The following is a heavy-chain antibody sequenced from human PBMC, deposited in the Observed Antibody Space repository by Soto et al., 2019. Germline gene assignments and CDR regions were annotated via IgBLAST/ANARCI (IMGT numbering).Heavy chain of an antibody. CDR3: ARETSPYTTSPHAFDI. CDR1: GFIFSSYS. J-gene: IGHJ3*02. V-gene: IGHV3-21*01. CDR2: VSSTGNFI. Sequence: EVQLVESGGGLVKPGGSLRLSCAASGFIFSSYSMNWVRQAPGKGLEWVSSVSSTGNFINYADSLKGRFTISRDNAKNSLFLQMNSLRAEDTAVYYCARETSPYTTSPHAFDIWGRGTMVTVSS. D-gene: IGHD2-2*02.